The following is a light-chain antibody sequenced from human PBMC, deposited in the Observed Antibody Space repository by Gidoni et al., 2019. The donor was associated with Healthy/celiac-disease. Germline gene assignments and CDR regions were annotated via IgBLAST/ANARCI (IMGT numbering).Light chain of an antibody. CDR1: SSNIGNTY. J-gene: IGLJ2*01. V-gene: IGLV1-51*01. CDR3: GTWDSSLSAGRV. Sequence: QSVLTLPPSVAAAPGQTVTISCSGSSSNIGNTYVSWYQQLPGTAPKLLIYDNNKRPSGIPDRFSGSKSGTSATLGITGLQTGDEADYYCGTWDSSLSAGRVFGGGTKLTVL. CDR2: DNN.